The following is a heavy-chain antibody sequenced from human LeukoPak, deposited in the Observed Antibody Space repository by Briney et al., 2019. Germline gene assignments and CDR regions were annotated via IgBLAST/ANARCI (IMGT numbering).Heavy chain of an antibody. CDR1: GYSTSSGYY. Sequence: PSETLSLTCAVSGYSTSSGYYWGWFRQPPGKGLEWIGCMYHSGSTYYNPSLKSRVTISVDTSKNQFSLKLSSVTAADTAVYYCARQGGSSSPYYYYYMDVWGKGTTVTVSS. V-gene: IGHV4-38-2*01. CDR2: MYHSGST. CDR3: ARQGGSSSPYYYYYMDV. D-gene: IGHD6-13*01. J-gene: IGHJ6*03.